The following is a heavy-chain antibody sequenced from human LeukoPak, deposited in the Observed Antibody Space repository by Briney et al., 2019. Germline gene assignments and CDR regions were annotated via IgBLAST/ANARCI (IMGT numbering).Heavy chain of an antibody. CDR3: ARQVRAAMVPSALALGY. CDR1: GYTFTSYG. Sequence: ASVKVSCKASGYTFTSYGISWVRQAPGQGLEWMGWISAYNGNTNYAQKLQGRVTMTTDTSTSTAYTELRSLRSDDTAVYYCARQVRAAMVPSALALGYWGQGTLVTVSS. D-gene: IGHD5-18*01. CDR2: ISAYNGNT. J-gene: IGHJ4*02. V-gene: IGHV1-18*01.